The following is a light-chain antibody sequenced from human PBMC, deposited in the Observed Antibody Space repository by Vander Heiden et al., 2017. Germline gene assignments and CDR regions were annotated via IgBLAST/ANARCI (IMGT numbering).Light chain of an antibody. CDR2: AAS. CDR1: PSISSY. CDR3: QQSYSTPPLT. J-gene: IGKJ4*01. V-gene: IGKV1-39*01. Sequence: DIQMTQSPSSLSSSVGDRVTITCRASPSISSYLNWYQQKPGKAPKLLIYAASSLQSGVPSRFSGSGSGTDFTLTISSLQPEDFAPYYCQQSYSTPPLTFGGGTKVEIK.